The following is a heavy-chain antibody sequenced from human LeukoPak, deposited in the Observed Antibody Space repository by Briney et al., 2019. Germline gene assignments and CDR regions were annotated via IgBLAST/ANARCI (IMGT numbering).Heavy chain of an antibody. J-gene: IGHJ4*02. CDR2: IYNSGST. V-gene: IGHV4-39*01. D-gene: IGHD1-14*01. CDR1: GGSISSNNYY. CDR3: ARDRSPYFDY. Sequence: PSETLSLTCTVSGGSISSNNYYWGWIRQPPGKGLEWIGSIYNSGSTYYNPSLKSRVTISVDTSKNQFALKLSSVTAADTAVYYCARDRSPYFDYWGQGTLVTVSS.